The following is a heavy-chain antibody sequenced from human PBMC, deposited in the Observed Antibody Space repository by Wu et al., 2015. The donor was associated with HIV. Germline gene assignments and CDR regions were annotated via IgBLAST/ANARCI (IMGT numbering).Heavy chain of an antibody. CDR2: INPNSGGT. Sequence: VQLVQSGAEVKKPGASVKVSCKASGYTFTGYYMHWVRQAPGQGLEWMGWINPNSGGTNYAQKFQGRVTMTRDTSISTAYMELSRLRSDDTAVYYCARDYYDVLTTYSHYFFDLWGPGNAGHRLL. CDR3: ARDYYDVLTTYSHYFFDL. V-gene: IGHV1-2*02. D-gene: IGHD3-9*01. CDR1: GYTFTGYY. J-gene: IGHJ4*02.